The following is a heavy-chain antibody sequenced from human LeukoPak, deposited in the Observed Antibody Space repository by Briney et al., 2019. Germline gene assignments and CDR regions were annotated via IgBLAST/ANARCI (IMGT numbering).Heavy chain of an antibody. Sequence: ASVTVSRTSSGYTFTSYGINWVRQAPGQGLERVGWISAYNGSTNYAQKLQGRVTMTTDTSTSTAYMELSRLRSDDTAVYYRANGRYDYVWGSYLDSLNDNYFDYWGQGTLVTVSS. D-gene: IGHD3-16*02. J-gene: IGHJ4*02. CDR3: ANGRYDYVWGSYLDSLNDNYFDY. CDR2: ISAYNGST. CDR1: GYTFTSYG. V-gene: IGHV1-18*01.